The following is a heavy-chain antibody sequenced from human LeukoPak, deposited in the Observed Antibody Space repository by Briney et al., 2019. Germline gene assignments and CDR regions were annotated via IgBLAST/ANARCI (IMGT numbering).Heavy chain of an antibody. CDR2: IIPIFGTA. V-gene: IGHV1-69*13. J-gene: IGHJ5*02. D-gene: IGHD1-1*01. Sequence: SVTVSCKASGGTFSSYAISWVRQAPGQRLEWMGGIIPIFGTANYAQKFQGRVTITADESTSTAYMELSSLRSEDTAVYYCARDLDWNDSWFDPWGQGTLVTVSS. CDR3: ARDLDWNDSWFDP. CDR1: GGTFSSYA.